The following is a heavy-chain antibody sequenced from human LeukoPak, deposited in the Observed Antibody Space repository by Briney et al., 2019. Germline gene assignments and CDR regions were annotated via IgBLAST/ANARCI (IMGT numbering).Heavy chain of an antibody. V-gene: IGHV3-23*01. CDR3: AKDYYGGNPSGLGAFDI. D-gene: IGHD4-23*01. Sequence: PGGSLRLSCAASGFTFSAYAMSWVRQAPGKGLEWVSAISVSAGSTYYADSVKGRFTISRDNSKNTLYLQMNSLRAEDTAVYYCAKDYYGGNPSGLGAFDIWGQGTMVTVSS. CDR2: ISVSAGST. CDR1: GFTFSAYA. J-gene: IGHJ3*02.